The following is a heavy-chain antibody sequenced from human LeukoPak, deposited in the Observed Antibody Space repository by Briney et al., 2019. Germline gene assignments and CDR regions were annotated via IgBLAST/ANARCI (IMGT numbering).Heavy chain of an antibody. D-gene: IGHD5-18*01. CDR2: ISGSGGST. CDR3: AKESSGYSYGEYYFDY. Sequence: VGSLRLSCAASGFTFSSYAMSWVRQAPGKGLEWVSAISGSGGSTYYADSVKGRFTISRDNSKNTLYLQMNSLRAEDTAVYYCAKESSGYSYGEYYFDYWGQGTLVTVSS. J-gene: IGHJ4*02. V-gene: IGHV3-23*01. CDR1: GFTFSSYA.